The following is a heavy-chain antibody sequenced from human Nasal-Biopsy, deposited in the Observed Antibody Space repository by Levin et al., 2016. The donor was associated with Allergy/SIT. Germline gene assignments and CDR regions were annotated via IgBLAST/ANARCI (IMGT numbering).Heavy chain of an antibody. CDR2: INTETGKP. J-gene: IGHJ5*02. Sequence: ASVKVSCKASGYTFNRYAIHWVRQAPGQSLEWMGWINTETGKPEYSQKFHDRVTINRDTSANTAYMELSSLRSEDTAVYYCVKDGGTGWYFFDPWGQGTLVTVSS. D-gene: IGHD6-19*01. V-gene: IGHV1-3*04. CDR1: GYTFNRYA. CDR3: VKDGGTGWYFFDP.